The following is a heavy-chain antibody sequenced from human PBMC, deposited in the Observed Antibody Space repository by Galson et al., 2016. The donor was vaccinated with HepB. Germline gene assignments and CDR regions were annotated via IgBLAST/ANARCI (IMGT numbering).Heavy chain of an antibody. CDR3: ASTTYYYDSIDYSAVYFQH. J-gene: IGHJ1*01. D-gene: IGHD3-22*01. V-gene: IGHV4-59*01. Sequence: SETLSLTCTVSGGSIKTFYWGWIRESPGKGLEWIGHVYHSGSTNYNPSLKSRLTMAVDTSKNQFSLRLTSVTAADTAVYYCASTTYYYDSIDYSAVYFQHWGRGTLVIVSS. CDR1: GGSIKTFY. CDR2: VYHSGST.